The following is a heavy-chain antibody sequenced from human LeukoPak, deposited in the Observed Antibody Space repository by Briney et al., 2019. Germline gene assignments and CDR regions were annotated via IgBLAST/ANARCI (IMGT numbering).Heavy chain of an antibody. CDR3: ARDYGSGSPDY. J-gene: IGHJ4*02. D-gene: IGHD3-10*01. CDR2: ISYDGSNK. Sequence: PGGSLRLSCAAPGFTFSGYAMHWVRQAPGKGLEWVAVISYDGSNKYYADSVKGRFTISRDNSKNTLYLQMNSLRAEDTAVYYCARDYGSGSPDYWGQGTLVTVSS. CDR1: GFTFSGYA. V-gene: IGHV3-30*04.